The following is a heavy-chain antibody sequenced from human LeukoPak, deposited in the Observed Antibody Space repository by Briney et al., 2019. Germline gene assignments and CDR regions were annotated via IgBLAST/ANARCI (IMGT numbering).Heavy chain of an antibody. CDR2: INHSGST. Sequence: PSETLSLTCAVYGGSFSGYYWSWIRQPPGKGLEWIGEINHSGSTNYNPSLKSRVTISVNTSKNQFSLKLSSVTAADTAVYYCARPRRRYSDWLSKYYYGMDVWGQGTTVTVSS. V-gene: IGHV4-34*01. J-gene: IGHJ6*02. CDR1: GGSFSGYY. D-gene: IGHD3-9*01. CDR3: ARPRRRYSDWLSKYYYGMDV.